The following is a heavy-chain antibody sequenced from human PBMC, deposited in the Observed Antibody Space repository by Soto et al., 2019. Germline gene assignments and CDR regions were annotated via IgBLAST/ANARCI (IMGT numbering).Heavy chain of an antibody. J-gene: IGHJ4*02. V-gene: IGHV3-7*01. Sequence: GGSLRLSCAASGFTFSSYWMSWVRQAPGKGLEWVANIKQDGSEKYYVDSVKGRFTISRDNAKNSLYLQMNSLRAEATAVYYCARSGNWNDGIAYYWGQGTLVTVSS. CDR3: ARSGNWNDGIAYY. CDR2: IKQDGSEK. CDR1: GFTFSSYW. D-gene: IGHD1-1*01.